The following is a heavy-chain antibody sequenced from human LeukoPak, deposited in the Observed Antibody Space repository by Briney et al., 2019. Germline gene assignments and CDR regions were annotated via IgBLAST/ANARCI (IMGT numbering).Heavy chain of an antibody. V-gene: IGHV3-23*01. CDR3: AKASRLYGSGRNDAFDI. CDR2: ISGSGGST. D-gene: IGHD3-10*01. Sequence: PGGSLRLSCAASGFTFSSYAMSWVRQAPGKGPEWVSAISGSGGSTYYADSVKGRFTISRDNSKNTLYLQMNSLRAEDTAVYYCAKASRLYGSGRNDAFDIWGQGTMVTVSS. J-gene: IGHJ3*02. CDR1: GFTFSSYA.